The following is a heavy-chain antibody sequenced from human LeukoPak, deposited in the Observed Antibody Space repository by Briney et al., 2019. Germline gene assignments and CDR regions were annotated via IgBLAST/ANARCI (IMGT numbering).Heavy chain of an antibody. CDR3: ARVSRTGPRCDAFDI. V-gene: IGHV1-2*02. CDR1: GYTFTGYY. CDR2: INPNSGGT. Sequence: ASVKVSCKASGYTFTGYYMHWVRQAPGQGLEWMGWINPNSGGTNYAQKFQGRVTMTRDTSISTAYMELSRLRSDDTAAYYCARVSRTGPRCDAFDIWGQGTMVTVSS. J-gene: IGHJ3*02. D-gene: IGHD1-1*01.